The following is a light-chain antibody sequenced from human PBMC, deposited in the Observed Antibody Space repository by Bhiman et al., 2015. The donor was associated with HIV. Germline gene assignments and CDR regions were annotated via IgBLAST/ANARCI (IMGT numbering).Light chain of an antibody. Sequence: SSELTQDPAVSVALGQTVRITCQGDSLRSYYANWYQQKPGQAPVLVIYGKNNRPSGIPDRFSGSSSGNTASLTITGAQAEDEADYYCSSYRSTGTLWVFGTGTKVTVL. V-gene: IGLV3-19*01. CDR2: GKN. CDR3: SSYRSTGTLWV. CDR1: SLRSYY. J-gene: IGLJ1*01.